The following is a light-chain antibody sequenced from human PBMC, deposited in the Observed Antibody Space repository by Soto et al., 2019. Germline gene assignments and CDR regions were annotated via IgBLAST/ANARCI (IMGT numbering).Light chain of an antibody. CDR1: SSNIGGNF. CDR3: AAWDDSLNGWV. V-gene: IGLV1-44*01. CDR2: SNN. J-gene: IGLJ3*02. Sequence: QSALTQPPSASGTPGLRVTISCSGSSSNIGGNFVFWYQQLPGTAPKLLIYSNNQRPSGVPDRFSGSKSGTSASLAISGLQSEDEADYYCAAWDDSLNGWVFGGGTKLTVL.